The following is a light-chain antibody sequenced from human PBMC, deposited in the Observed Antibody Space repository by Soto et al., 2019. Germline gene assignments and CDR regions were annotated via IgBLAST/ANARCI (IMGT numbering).Light chain of an antibody. CDR1: QGITNY. J-gene: IGKJ4*01. CDR3: QKYNSAVDT. CDR2: AAF. Sequence: DIHMTQXPXXXXXSXXXRXTIXXXVSQGITNYLAGYQQNPGIFPCLLIYAAFPLQSGVPSRFSGIGSGTHLTLTICIVQLVGVSTYYCQKYNSAVDTVGGRTK. V-gene: IGKV1-27*01.